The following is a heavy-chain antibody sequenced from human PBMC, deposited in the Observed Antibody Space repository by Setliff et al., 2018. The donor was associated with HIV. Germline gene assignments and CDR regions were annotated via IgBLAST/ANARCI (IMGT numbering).Heavy chain of an antibody. CDR3: ARDQGGYFDF. D-gene: IGHD3-16*01. Sequence: TLSLTCTVSGGSIRSREYYWSWIRQHPGKGLEWIGYIYYNGNTEYSPSLKSRLTLSVETSKNQFSLKLTSVTAADTAVYYCARDQGGYFDFWGQGTLVTVS. CDR1: GGSIRSREYY. CDR2: IYYNGNT. J-gene: IGHJ4*02. V-gene: IGHV4-31*03.